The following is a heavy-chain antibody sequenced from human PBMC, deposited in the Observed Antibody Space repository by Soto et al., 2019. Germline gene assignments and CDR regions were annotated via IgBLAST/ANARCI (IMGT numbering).Heavy chain of an antibody. J-gene: IGHJ4*02. V-gene: IGHV4-34*01. CDR2: INHSGST. CDR3: ARARRGGSYFDY. Sequence: SETLSLTCAVYGGSFSGYSWNWIRQPPGKGLEWTGEINHSGSTNYNSSLKSRVTISIDTSRKQFSLRLNSVTAADTAVYYCARARRGGSYFDYWGQGTLVTVSS. CDR1: GGSFSGYS. D-gene: IGHD3-16*01.